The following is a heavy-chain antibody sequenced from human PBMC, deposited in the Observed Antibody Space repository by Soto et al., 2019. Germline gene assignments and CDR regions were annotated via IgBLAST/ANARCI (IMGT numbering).Heavy chain of an antibody. CDR1: GFTLSKAW. J-gene: IGHJ4*02. CDR3: TTVTRRYSSGWYGH. CDR2: IKSKADGGTT. V-gene: IGHV3-15*01. D-gene: IGHD6-19*01. Sequence: VQLVESGGGLVKPGGSLGLSFAASGFTLSKAWMTWFARAPGKGLGGVGGIKSKADGGTTDYAAPGKGRFTISGDDSKNTLYLQMNSLKTEDTAVYYCTTVTRRYSSGWYGHWGQGTLVTVSS.